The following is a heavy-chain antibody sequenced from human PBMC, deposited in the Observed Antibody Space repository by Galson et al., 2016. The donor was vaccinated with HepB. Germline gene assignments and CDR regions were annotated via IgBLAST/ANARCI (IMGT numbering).Heavy chain of an antibody. V-gene: IGHV2-5*02. D-gene: IGHD6-19*01. CDR1: GFSFSTNGVG. CDR2: IYSDEDD. J-gene: IGHJ5*02. Sequence: PALVKPTQTLTLTCTFSGFSFSTNGVGVGWIRQSPGKALEWLGMIYSDEDDRYSPSLKSRLTITKDTSKNQVVLTMTDMDSVDTATYYCAHRRKSWLVSPWGQGTLVTVSS. CDR3: AHRRKSWLVSP.